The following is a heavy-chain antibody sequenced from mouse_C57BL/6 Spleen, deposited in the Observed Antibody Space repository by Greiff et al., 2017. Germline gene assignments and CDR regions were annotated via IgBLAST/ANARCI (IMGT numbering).Heavy chain of an antibody. CDR2: ISDGGSYT. Sequence: EVQGVESGGGLVKPGGSLKLSCAASGFTFSSYAMSWVRQTPEKRLEWVATISDGGSYTYYPDNVKGRFTISRDNAKNNLYLQMSHLKSEDTAMYYCAGRFTTEDYYAMDYWGQGTSVTVSS. CDR3: AGRFTTEDYYAMDY. CDR1: GFTFSSYA. D-gene: IGHD1-1*01. J-gene: IGHJ4*01. V-gene: IGHV5-4*01.